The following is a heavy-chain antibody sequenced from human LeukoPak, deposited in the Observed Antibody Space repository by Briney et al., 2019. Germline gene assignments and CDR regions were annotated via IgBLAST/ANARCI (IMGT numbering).Heavy chain of an antibody. Sequence: GESLKISCKGSGYSFTSYWIGWVRQMPGKGLEWMGIIYPGDSDTRYSPSFQGQVTISADKSISTAYLQWSSLKASDTAMYYCARSPPADYYYGSGSYNGDAFDIWGQGTMVTVSS. CDR2: IYPGDSDT. CDR3: ARSPPADYYYGSGSYNGDAFDI. J-gene: IGHJ3*02. CDR1: GYSFTSYW. D-gene: IGHD3-10*01. V-gene: IGHV5-51*01.